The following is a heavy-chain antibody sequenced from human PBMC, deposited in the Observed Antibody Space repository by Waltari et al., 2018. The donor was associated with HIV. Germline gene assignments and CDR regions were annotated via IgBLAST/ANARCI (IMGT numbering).Heavy chain of an antibody. CDR1: GFTLGSRA. V-gene: IGHV3-23*01. CDR2: IGKTVGDT. Sequence: EVQLLESGGGLVQPGGSLRLSCAVSGFTLGSRAGTWVRQTPGKGLEWVSSIGKTVGDTYYADSVRGRFTISRDSSNNTLYLQMTSLRVEDTAVYYCAIPNWNPRGDWFDPWGQGTLVIVSS. D-gene: IGHD1-20*01. CDR3: AIPNWNPRGDWFDP. J-gene: IGHJ5*02.